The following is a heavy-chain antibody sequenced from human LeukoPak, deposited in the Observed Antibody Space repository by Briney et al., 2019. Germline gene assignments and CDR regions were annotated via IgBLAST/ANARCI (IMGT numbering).Heavy chain of an antibody. Sequence: GGSLRLSCAASGFTFSSYAMSWVRQAPGKGLEWVSAISGSGGSTYYADSVKGRFTISRDTSKSTLYLQMNSLRVEDTAVYYCAKSPPSGTYQFDYWGQGTLVTVSS. CDR1: GFTFSSYA. CDR2: ISGSGGST. V-gene: IGHV3-23*01. J-gene: IGHJ4*02. CDR3: AKSPPSGTYQFDY. D-gene: IGHD1-26*01.